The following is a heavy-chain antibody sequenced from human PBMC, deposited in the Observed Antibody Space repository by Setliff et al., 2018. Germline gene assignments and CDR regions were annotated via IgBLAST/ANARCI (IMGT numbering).Heavy chain of an antibody. CDR3: ARGAPGWELLSWFDP. V-gene: IGHV4-39*01. D-gene: IGHD1-26*01. Sequence: SETLSLTCSVSGASVSNVNYYWGWIRQPPGKGLEWVGSIYYSGKTYSNPSFKSRVTMSVDKSKNQFSLKLASVTAADRAVYYCARGAPGWELLSWFDPWGQGTLVTVSS. CDR2: IYYSGKT. J-gene: IGHJ5*02. CDR1: GASVSNVNYY.